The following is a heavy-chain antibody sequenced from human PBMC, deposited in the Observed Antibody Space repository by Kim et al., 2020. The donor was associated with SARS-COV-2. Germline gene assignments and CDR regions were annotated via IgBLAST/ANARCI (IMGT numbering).Heavy chain of an antibody. CDR1: GGSISSYY. CDR2: IYYSGST. V-gene: IGHV4-59*01. Sequence: SETLSLTCTVSGGSISSYYWSWIRQPPGKGLEWIGYIYYSGSTNYNPSLKSRVTISVDTSKNQFSLKLSSVTAADTAVYYCARDKIEGWNWGYYYYMDVWGKGTTVTVSS. CDR3: ARDKIEGWNWGYYYYMDV. D-gene: IGHD7-27*01. J-gene: IGHJ6*03.